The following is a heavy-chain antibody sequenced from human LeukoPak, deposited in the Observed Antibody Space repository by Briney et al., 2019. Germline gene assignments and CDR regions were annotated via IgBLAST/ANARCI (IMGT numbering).Heavy chain of an antibody. Sequence: SETLSLTCTVSGGSISSSSYYWGWIRQPSGKGLEWIGSIYYSGSTYYNPSLKSRVTISVDTSKNQFSLKLSSVTAADTAVYYCARPNDYDSSGYYFDYWGQGTLVTVSS. CDR1: GGSISSSSYY. J-gene: IGHJ4*02. CDR3: ARPNDYDSSGYYFDY. V-gene: IGHV4-39*01. CDR2: IYYSGST. D-gene: IGHD3-22*01.